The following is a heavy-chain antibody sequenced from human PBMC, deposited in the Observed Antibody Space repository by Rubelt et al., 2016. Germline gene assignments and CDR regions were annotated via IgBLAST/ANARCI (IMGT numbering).Heavy chain of an antibody. D-gene: IGHD2-15*01. J-gene: IGHJ4*02. CDR3: AKAGDIVQCGY. V-gene: IGHV1-3*01. CDR2: INAGNGNT. Sequence: QVQLVQSGAEVKKPGSSVKVSCKASGGTFTNYAMHWVRQAPGQRLEWMGWINAGNGNTKYSRKCQGRVTITRDTSASTAYMELSSLRSEDTAVYYCAKAGDIVQCGYWGQGTLVTVSS. CDR1: GGTFTNYA.